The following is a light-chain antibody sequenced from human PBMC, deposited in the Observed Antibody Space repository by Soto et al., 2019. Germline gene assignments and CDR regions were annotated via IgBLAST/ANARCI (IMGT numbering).Light chain of an antibody. Sequence: EIVLTQSPATLSVSPGERATLSCRASQSVSSNLAWYQQKPGQAPRLIIYGASGRADGIPHRFSGSGFGTDFTLTICKVEPEDFAVYYCQQSGTPLSVPLGQGPRREI. V-gene: IGKV3-20*01. CDR3: QQSGTPLSVP. J-gene: IGKJ5*01. CDR1: QSVSSN. CDR2: GAS.